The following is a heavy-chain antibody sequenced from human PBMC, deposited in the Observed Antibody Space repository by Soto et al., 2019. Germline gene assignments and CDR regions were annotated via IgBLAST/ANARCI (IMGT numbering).Heavy chain of an antibody. CDR2: IKSKTDGGTT. CDR3: TTGLSGDYRYYYYYYMDV. Sequence: GSLRLSCAASGFTFSNAWMSWVRQAPGKGLEWVGRIKSKTDGGTTDYAAPVKGRFTISRDDSKNTLYLQMNSLKTEDTAVYYCTTGLSGDYRYYYYYYMDVWGKGTTVTVSS. D-gene: IGHD4-17*01. CDR1: GFTFSNAW. V-gene: IGHV3-15*01. J-gene: IGHJ6*03.